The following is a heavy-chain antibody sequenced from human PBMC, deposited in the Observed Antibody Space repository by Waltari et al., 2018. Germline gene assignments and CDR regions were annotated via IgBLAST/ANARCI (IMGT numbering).Heavy chain of an antibody. CDR3: ARYIVVVVAATSNWFDP. CDR1: GGSFSVYY. J-gene: IGHJ5*02. D-gene: IGHD2-15*01. V-gene: IGHV4-34*01. CDR2: INHSGST. Sequence: QVQLQQWGAGLLMPSETLSLTSAVYGGSFSVYYLAWVHQPPGKGLEWIGEINHSGSTNYNPSLKSRVTISVDTSKNQFSLKLSSVTAADTAVYYCARYIVVVVAATSNWFDPWGQGTLVTVSS.